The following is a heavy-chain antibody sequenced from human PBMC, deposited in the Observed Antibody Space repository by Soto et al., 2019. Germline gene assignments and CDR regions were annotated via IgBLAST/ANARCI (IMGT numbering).Heavy chain of an antibody. CDR3: ATLDY. J-gene: IGHJ4*02. V-gene: IGHV3-33*01. CDR1: GFTFSSYG. Sequence: QVQLVESGGGVVQPGRSLRLSCAASGFTFSSYGMHWVRQAPGKGLEWVAVIWYDGSNKYYADSVKGRFTISRDNSKNAMYLPMNSLRAEDTAVYYCATLDYWGKGTLVTVSS. CDR2: IWYDGSNK.